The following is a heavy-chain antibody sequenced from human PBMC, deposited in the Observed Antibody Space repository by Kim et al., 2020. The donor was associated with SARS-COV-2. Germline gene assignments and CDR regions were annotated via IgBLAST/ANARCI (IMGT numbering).Heavy chain of an antibody. CDR2: ISGSGGST. V-gene: IGHV3-23*01. CDR1: GFTFSSYA. Sequence: GGSLRLSCAASGFTFSSYAMSWVRQAPGKGLEWVSAISGSGGSTYYADSVKGRFTISRDNSKNTLYLQMNSLRAEDTAVYYCAKGYCSGGSCYGARGYYYYYGMDVWGQGTTVTVSS. CDR3: AKGYCSGGSCYGARGYYYYYGMDV. D-gene: IGHD2-15*01. J-gene: IGHJ6*02.